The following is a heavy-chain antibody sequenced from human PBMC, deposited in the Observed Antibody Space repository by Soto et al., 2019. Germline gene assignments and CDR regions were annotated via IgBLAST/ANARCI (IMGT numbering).Heavy chain of an antibody. D-gene: IGHD3-16*01. CDR1: GYSISSGYY. J-gene: IGHJ6*02. CDR3: ARGGNYYYGMDV. V-gene: IGHV4-38-2*01. CDR2: IYHSGST. Sequence: PSETLSLTCAVSGYSISSGYYWGWIRQPPGKGLEWIGSIYHSGSTYYNPSLKSRVTISVDTSKNQFSLKLSSVTAADTAVYYCARGGNYYYGMDVWGQGTTVTGS.